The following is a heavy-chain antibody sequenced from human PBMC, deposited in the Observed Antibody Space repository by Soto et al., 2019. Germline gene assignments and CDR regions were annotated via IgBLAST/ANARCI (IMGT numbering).Heavy chain of an antibody. J-gene: IGHJ5*02. CDR1: GDSISSGTYY. CDR3: ARTSNWFDP. V-gene: IGHV4-31*03. Sequence: QVQLQESGPGLAKPSQTLSLSCTVSGDSISSGTYYWSWIRQHPGKGLEWIGYIHYSGSTYSNPSLKHRVTISVDTSQNQYSLQLSSVTAEDTAVYYCARTSNWFDPWGQGTMVTVSS. CDR2: IHYSGST.